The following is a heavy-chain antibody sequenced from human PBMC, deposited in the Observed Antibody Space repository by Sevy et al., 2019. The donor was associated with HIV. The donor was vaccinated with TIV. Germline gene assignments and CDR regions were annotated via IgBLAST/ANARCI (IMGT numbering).Heavy chain of an antibody. J-gene: IGHJ5*02. CDR1: RFTFSSYA. V-gene: IGHV3-23*01. CDR3: ARVGGWEIGSLDNWFDP. CDR2: IAGSGDTT. D-gene: IGHD1-26*01. Sequence: GGSLRLSCAASRFTFSSYAMHWVRQAPEKGLEWVSAIAGSGDTTYYSDSVKGRFTISSDNSKNILYLQMNSLRAEDTAIYYCARVGGWEIGSLDNWFDPWGHGTLVTVSS.